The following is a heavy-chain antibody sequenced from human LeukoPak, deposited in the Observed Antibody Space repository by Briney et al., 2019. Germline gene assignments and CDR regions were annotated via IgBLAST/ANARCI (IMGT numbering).Heavy chain of an antibody. CDR2: IYHSGST. J-gene: IGHJ4*02. CDR3: ASRSYNWNYLDY. V-gene: IGHV4-38-2*01. Sequence: SETLSLTCAVSGYSISSGYYWGWIRQPPGKGLEWIGSIYHSGSTYYNPSLKSRVTISVDTSKNQFSLKLSSVTAADTAVYYCASRSYNWNYLDYWGQGTLVTVSS. D-gene: IGHD1-20*01. CDR1: GYSISSGYY.